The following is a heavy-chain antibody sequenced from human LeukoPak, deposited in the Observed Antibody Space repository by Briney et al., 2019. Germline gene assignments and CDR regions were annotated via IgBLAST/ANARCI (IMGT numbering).Heavy chain of an antibody. CDR3: ARARGGYSFALLGPGPSDY. CDR1: GYTFTSYY. J-gene: IGHJ4*02. Sequence: GASVKVSCKASGYTFTSYYMHWVRRAPGQGLEWMGIINPSGGSTSYAQKFQGRVTMTRDTSTSTVYMELSSLRSEDTAVYYCARARGGYSFALLGPGPSDYWRQGTLVTVSS. D-gene: IGHD5-24*01. V-gene: IGHV1-46*01. CDR2: INPSGGST.